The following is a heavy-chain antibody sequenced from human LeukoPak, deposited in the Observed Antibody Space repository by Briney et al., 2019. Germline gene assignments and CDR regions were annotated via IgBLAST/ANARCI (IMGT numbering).Heavy chain of an antibody. CDR1: GGSISSGSYY. V-gene: IGHV4-61*02. CDR2: IYTSGST. CDR3: ARDVTYCSSTSCYTSTYYYYYMDV. D-gene: IGHD2-2*02. Sequence: SETLSLTCTVSGGSISSGSYYWSWIRQPAGRGLEWIGRIYTSGSTNYNPSLKSRVTIPVDTSKNQFSLKLRSVTAADTAVYYCARDVTYCSSTSCYTSTYYYYYMDVWGKGTTVTVSS. J-gene: IGHJ6*03.